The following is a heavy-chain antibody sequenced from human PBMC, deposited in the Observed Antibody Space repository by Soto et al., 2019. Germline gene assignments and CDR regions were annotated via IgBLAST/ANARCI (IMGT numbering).Heavy chain of an antibody. V-gene: IGHV1-2*02. D-gene: IGHD5-18*01. CDR2: INPNSGDT. J-gene: IGHJ4*02. CDR3: ATRYSYVHF. Sequence: GGSVKVSGKCTGSACTWYYIHWVGRAPGQGLEWMGWINPNSGDTNYAQKFQGRVTMTRDTSFSTAYKELSSLRSDDPAVYYCATRYSYVHFWGQGTL. CDR1: GSACTWYY.